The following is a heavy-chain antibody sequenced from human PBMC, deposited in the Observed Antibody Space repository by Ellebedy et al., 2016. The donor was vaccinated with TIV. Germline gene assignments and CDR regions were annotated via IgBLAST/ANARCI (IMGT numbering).Heavy chain of an antibody. CDR1: GGTFGSYA. V-gene: IGHV1-69*10. J-gene: IGHJ4*01. D-gene: IGHD3-22*01. Sequence: SVKVSCKASGGTFGSYAISWVRQAPGQGLEWMGGIIPILGMPNYAQKFQGTVTITADRSTSTAYMELSSLRSEDTAVYYCARGQGHDSSGYYYTYYFDYWGHGTLVTVSS. CDR2: IIPILGMP. CDR3: ARGQGHDSSGYYYTYYFDY.